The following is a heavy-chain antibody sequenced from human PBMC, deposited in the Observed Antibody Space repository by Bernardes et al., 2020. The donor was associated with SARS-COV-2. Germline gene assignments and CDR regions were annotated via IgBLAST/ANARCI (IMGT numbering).Heavy chain of an antibody. Sequence: SVKVSCKASGYTFTSYGISWVRQAPGQGLEWMGWITGYNGNTNYAQKFQDRLTVTTDTSTSTAYMELRSLRSDDTAVYFCARLSPIAVAGGEYWGQGTLVTVSS. D-gene: IGHD6-19*01. CDR2: ITGYNGNT. J-gene: IGHJ4*02. CDR3: ARLSPIAVAGGEY. CDR1: GYTFTSYG. V-gene: IGHV1-18*04.